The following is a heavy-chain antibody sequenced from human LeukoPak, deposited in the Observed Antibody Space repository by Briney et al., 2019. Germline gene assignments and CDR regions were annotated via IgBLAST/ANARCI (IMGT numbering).Heavy chain of an antibody. D-gene: IGHD6-19*01. CDR3: ARQTYSSGWYSDY. CDR2: ISGSGGGT. J-gene: IGHJ4*02. Sequence: GGSLRLSCAASGVTFSSYAMSWVRQAPGKGLEWVSAISGSGGGTYYADSVKGRFTISRDNSKNTLYLQMNSLRAEDTAVYYCARQTYSSGWYSDYWGQGTLVTVSS. CDR1: GVTFSSYA. V-gene: IGHV3-23*01.